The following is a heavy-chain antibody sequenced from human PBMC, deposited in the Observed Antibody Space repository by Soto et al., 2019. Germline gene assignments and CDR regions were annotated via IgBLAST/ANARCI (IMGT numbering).Heavy chain of an antibody. Sequence: PGESLKISCKGSGYSFTSYWIGWVRQMPGKGLEWMGIIYPGDSDTRYSPSFQGQVTISADKSISTAYLQWSSLKASDTAMYYCARCPATDSEDYVDGLDIWGQGTTVTVSS. D-gene: IGHD4-17*01. CDR2: IYPGDSDT. CDR1: GYSFTSYW. CDR3: ARCPATDSEDYVDGLDI. J-gene: IGHJ6*02. V-gene: IGHV5-51*01.